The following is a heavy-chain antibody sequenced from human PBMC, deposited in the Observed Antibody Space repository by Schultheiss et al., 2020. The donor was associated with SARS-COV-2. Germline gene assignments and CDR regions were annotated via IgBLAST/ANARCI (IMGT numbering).Heavy chain of an antibody. CDR3: ARESMGATATLDY. V-gene: IGHV3-23*01. J-gene: IGHJ4*02. CDR2: ISGSGGST. CDR1: GFTFSSYA. D-gene: IGHD1-26*01. Sequence: GGSLRLSCAASGFTFSSYAMSWVRQAPGKGLEWVSAISGSGGSTYYADSVKGRFTISRDNSKNTLYVQMNSLRTEDTAVYYCARESMGATATLDYWGQGTLVTVSS.